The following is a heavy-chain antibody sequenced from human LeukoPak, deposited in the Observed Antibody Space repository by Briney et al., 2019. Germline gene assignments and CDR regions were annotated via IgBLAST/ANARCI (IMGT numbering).Heavy chain of an antibody. CDR3: ARALIVVVPAASQYYYYYYGMDV. Sequence: GASVTVSCTASGGTFSSYAISWVRQAPGQGLEWMGGIIPIFGTANYAQKFQGRVTITADESTSTAYMELSSLRSEDTAVYYCARALIVVVPAASQYYYYYYGMDVWGQGTTVTVSS. J-gene: IGHJ6*02. CDR2: IIPIFGTA. V-gene: IGHV1-69*13. CDR1: GGTFSSYA. D-gene: IGHD2-2*01.